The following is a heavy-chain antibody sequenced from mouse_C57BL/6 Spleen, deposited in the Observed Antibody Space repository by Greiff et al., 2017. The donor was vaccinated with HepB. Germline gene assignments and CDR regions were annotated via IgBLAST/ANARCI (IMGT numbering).Heavy chain of an antibody. Sequence: QVQLQQSGPELVKPGASVKISCKASGYAFSSSWMNWVKQRPGKGLEWIGRIYPGDGDTNYNGKFKGKATLTADKSSSTASMQLSSLTSEDSAVYFCARPYYSNYDWYFDVWGTGTTVTVSS. CDR1: GYAFSSSW. V-gene: IGHV1-82*01. J-gene: IGHJ1*03. D-gene: IGHD2-5*01. CDR2: IYPGDGDT. CDR3: ARPYYSNYDWYFDV.